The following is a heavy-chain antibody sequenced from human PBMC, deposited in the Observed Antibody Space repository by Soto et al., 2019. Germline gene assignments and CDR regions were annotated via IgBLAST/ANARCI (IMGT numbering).Heavy chain of an antibody. Sequence: PGGSLRLSCVASGFTFSNSAMSWVRHVPGKGLEWAAGISSSGGRTNYADSVKGRFTISRDNSKDTLYLQMNSPRAEDTALYYCAKVQEFCGFNCYIVDSWGQGVLVTVS. J-gene: IGHJ4*02. CDR2: ISSSGGRT. CDR1: GFTFSNSA. CDR3: AKVQEFCGFNCYIVDS. D-gene: IGHD2-21*02. V-gene: IGHV3-23*01.